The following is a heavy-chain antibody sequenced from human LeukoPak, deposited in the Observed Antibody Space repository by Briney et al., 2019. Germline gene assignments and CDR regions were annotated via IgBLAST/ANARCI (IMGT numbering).Heavy chain of an antibody. V-gene: IGHV1-18*01. J-gene: IGHJ3*02. CDR2: ISAYNGNT. CDR3: ASLKNYYDSSGYLVTDAFDI. D-gene: IGHD3-22*01. CDR1: GYTFTSYG. Sequence: GASVKVSCKASGYTFTSYGISWVRQDPGQGLEWMGWISAYNGNTNYAQKLQGRVTMTTDTSTSTAYMELRSLKSDDTAVYYCASLKNYYDSSGYLVTDAFDIWGQGTMVTVSS.